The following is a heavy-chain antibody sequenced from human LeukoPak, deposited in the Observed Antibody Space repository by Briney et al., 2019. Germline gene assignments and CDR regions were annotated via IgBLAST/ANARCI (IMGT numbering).Heavy chain of an antibody. CDR3: AKRKAWLGMDV. Sequence: PSETLSLTCAVYGGSFSGYYWSWIRQPPGKGLEWIGEINHSGSTNYNPSLKSRVTISVDTSKNQFSLRLSSVTAADTAVYYCAKRKAWLGMDVWGQGTTVTVSS. CDR1: GGSFSGYY. J-gene: IGHJ6*02. V-gene: IGHV4-34*01. D-gene: IGHD5-24*01. CDR2: INHSGST.